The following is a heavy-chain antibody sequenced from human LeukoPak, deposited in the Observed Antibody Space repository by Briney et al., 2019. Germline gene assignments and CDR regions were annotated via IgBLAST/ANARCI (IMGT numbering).Heavy chain of an antibody. Sequence: ASVKVSCRASGYTFTSHYFHWVRQAPGQGLEWMGIIDPSGGSTNYAQKFQGRAAMTRDTSTGTVYMDLSSLRSEDTAVYYCTSWAGEVKNGLWSGPFDYWGQGALVTVSS. CDR1: GYTFTSHY. CDR3: TSWAGEVKNGLWSGPFDY. D-gene: IGHD3-3*01. J-gene: IGHJ4*02. V-gene: IGHV1-46*01. CDR2: IDPSGGST.